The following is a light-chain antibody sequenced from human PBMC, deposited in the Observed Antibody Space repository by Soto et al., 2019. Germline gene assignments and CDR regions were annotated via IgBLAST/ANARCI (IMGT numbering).Light chain of an antibody. Sequence: EIVLTQSPGTLSLSPGERATLSCRDSQSVTSSYLAWYQQKPGQAPRLLIYVASSRATGIPDRFSGSGSGTDFTLTISRLEPEDFAVYYCHQYGSAPYTFGQGTKLEIK. J-gene: IGKJ2*01. CDR2: VAS. V-gene: IGKV3-20*01. CDR1: QSVTSSY. CDR3: HQYGSAPYT.